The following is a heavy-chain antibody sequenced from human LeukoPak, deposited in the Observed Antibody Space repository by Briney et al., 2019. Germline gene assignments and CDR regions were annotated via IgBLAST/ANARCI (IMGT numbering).Heavy chain of an antibody. CDR3: ARERRYSGYDLGFDY. CDR1: GYTFTGYY. Sequence: GASVKVSCKASGYTFTGYYMHWVRQAPGQGLEWMGWINPNSGGTNYAQKFQGRVTMTRDTSISTAYMELSRLRSDDTAVYYCARERRYSGYDLGFDYWGREPWSPSPQ. CDR2: INPNSGGT. D-gene: IGHD5-12*01. V-gene: IGHV1-2*02. J-gene: IGHJ4*02.